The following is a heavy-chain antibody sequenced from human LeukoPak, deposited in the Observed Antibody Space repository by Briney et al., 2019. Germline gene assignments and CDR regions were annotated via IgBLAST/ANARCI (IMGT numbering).Heavy chain of an antibody. J-gene: IGHJ4*02. CDR1: GFTFSNAW. V-gene: IGHV3-15*01. D-gene: IGHD3-3*01. CDR2: IKSKTDGGTT. Sequence: GGSLRLSCAASGFTFSNAWMSWVRQAPGKGLEWVGRIKSKTDGGTTDYAAPVKGRFTISRDDSKNTLYLQMNSLKTEDTAVYYCTTDFSIFGVVITPHQDYWGQGTLVTVSS. CDR3: TTDFSIFGVVITPHQDY.